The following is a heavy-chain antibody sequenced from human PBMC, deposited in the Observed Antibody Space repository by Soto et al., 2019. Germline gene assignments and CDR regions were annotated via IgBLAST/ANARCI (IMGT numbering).Heavy chain of an antibody. V-gene: IGHV1-69*13. CDR1: GGTFSSYA. Sequence: SVKVSCKASGGTFSSYAISWVRQAPGQGLEWMGGIIPIFGTANSAQKFQGRVTITADESTSTAYMELSSLRSEDMAVYYCARDLVRNSCPGSGPYYYYGMGVWGQGTKVTVSS. D-gene: IGHD1-26*01. J-gene: IGHJ6*01. CDR3: ARDLVRNSCPGSGPYYYYGMGV. CDR2: IIPIFGTA.